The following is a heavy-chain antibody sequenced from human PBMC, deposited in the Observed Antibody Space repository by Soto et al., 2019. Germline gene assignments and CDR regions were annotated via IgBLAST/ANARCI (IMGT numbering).Heavy chain of an antibody. J-gene: IGHJ4*02. Sequence: QVQLVESGGGVVQPGRSLRLSCAASGFTFSSYGMHWVRQAPGKGLEWVAVISYDGSNKYYADSVKGRFTISRDNSKNTLYLQMNSLRAEVTAVYYCAKDHYPYSSSAFDYWGQGTLVTVSS. CDR1: GFTFSSYG. CDR2: ISYDGSNK. CDR3: AKDHYPYSSSAFDY. D-gene: IGHD6-6*01. V-gene: IGHV3-30*18.